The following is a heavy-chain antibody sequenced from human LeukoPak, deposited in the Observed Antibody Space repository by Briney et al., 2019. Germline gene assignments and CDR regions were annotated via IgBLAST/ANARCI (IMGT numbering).Heavy chain of an antibody. CDR3: ARTYSSSDEFDY. CDR2: INPSGGST. Sequence: ASVKVSCKASGYTFTSYYIHWVRQAPGQGLEWMGIINPSGGSTTYAQKFQGRVAMTRDTSTSRVYMEVSSLRSEDTAVYYCARTYSSSDEFDYWGQGTLVTVTS. J-gene: IGHJ4*02. D-gene: IGHD6-13*01. CDR1: GYTFTSYY. V-gene: IGHV1-46*01.